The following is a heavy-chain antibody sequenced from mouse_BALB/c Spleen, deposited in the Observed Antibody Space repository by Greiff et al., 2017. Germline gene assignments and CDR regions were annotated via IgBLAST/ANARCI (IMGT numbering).Heavy chain of an antibody. CDR2: IYPGDGDT. CDR1: GYAFSSYW. Sequence: QVHVKQSGAELVRPGSSVKISCKASGYAFSSYWMNWVKQRPGQGLEWIGQIYPGDGDTNYNGKFKGKATLTADKSSSTAYMQLSSLTSEDSAVYFCARGRYYYGSSYVDAMDYWGQGTSVTVSS. J-gene: IGHJ4*01. CDR3: ARGRYYYGSSYVDAMDY. V-gene: IGHV1-80*01. D-gene: IGHD1-1*01.